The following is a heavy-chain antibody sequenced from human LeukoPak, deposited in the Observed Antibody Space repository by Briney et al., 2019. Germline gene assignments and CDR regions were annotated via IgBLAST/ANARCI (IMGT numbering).Heavy chain of an antibody. V-gene: IGHV3-30*04. CDR3: ARATVATILGWFDP. CDR1: GFTFSSYA. Sequence: GGSLRLSCAASGFTFSSYAMHWVRQAPGKGLEWVAVISYDGSNKYYADSVKGRFTISRDNSKNTLYLQMNSLRAEDTAVYYCARATVATILGWFDPWGQGTLVTVSS. CDR2: ISYDGSNK. D-gene: IGHD5-12*01. J-gene: IGHJ5*02.